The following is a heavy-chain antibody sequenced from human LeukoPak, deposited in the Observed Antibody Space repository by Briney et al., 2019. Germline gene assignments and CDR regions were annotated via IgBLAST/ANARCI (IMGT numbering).Heavy chain of an antibody. V-gene: IGHV3-30*02. Sequence: PGGSLRLSCAASGFTFSSYDIHWVRQAPGKGLEWVAFIRYDGSNKYYADSVRGRFTISRDNSKNTLYLQMNSLRAEDTAVYYCAKDPGVVVTAKGNWFDPWGQGTLVTVSS. J-gene: IGHJ5*02. CDR2: IRYDGSNK. CDR1: GFTFSSYD. D-gene: IGHD2-21*02. CDR3: AKDPGVVVTAKGNWFDP.